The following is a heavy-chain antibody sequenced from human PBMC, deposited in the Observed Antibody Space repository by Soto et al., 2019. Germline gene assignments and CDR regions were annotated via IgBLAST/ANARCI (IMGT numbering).Heavy chain of an antibody. V-gene: IGHV4-61*01. CDR2: IHDSGNT. CDR1: RICFRSGTYY. J-gene: IGHJ6*02. D-gene: IGHD3-3*01. Sequence: XASLSLTCTVCRICFRSGTYYWSWIRQPSGQGLEWIGYIHDSGNTKYNPSLKNRVTISIDTSKNQFSLKLTSVTAADTGIYYCASGEIGHTILPVPTVAYYYGLDVCGQRTTVTVSS. CDR3: ASGEIGHTILPVPTVAYYYGLDV.